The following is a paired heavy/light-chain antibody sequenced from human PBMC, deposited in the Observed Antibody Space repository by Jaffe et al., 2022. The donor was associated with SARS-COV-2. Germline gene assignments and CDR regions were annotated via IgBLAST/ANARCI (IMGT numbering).Light chain of an antibody. CDR2: QNN. CDR1: KLGTKY. V-gene: IGLV3-1*01. CDR3: QAWDNTTVM. J-gene: IGLJ3*02. Sequence: SYELTQPPSVSVSPGQTATITCSGDKLGTKYACWYQQKPGQSPFLVIYQNNMRPSGIPERFSGSNSGDTATLTITGTQTMDEANYHCQAWDNTTVMFGGGTKLTVL.
Heavy chain of an antibody. J-gene: IGHJ4*02. D-gene: IGHD3-3*01. CDR2: INAGNGNT. V-gene: IGHV1-3*01. CDR1: GYTFTSYT. Sequence: QVQLVQSGAEVKKPGASVKVSCKASGYTFTSYTFHWVRQAPGQRLECMGRINAGNGNTEYSQKFQDRVTITRDTSANTAYMELSSLRSEDTAVYYCARARGDHVFFGYYGFFDYWGQGTLVTVSS. CDR3: ARARGDHVFFGYYGFFDY.